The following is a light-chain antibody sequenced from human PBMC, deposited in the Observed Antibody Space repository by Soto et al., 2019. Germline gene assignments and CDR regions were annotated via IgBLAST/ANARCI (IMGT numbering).Light chain of an antibody. J-gene: IGKJ1*01. CDR3: QQYNSYWT. Sequence: DIQMTQSPSTLSASVGDRVTITCRASQSISSWLAWYQQNPGKAPKLLIYKASSLESGVPSRFSGSGSGTEFTLTISSLQPDDFATYYCQQYNSYWTFGQGTKVE. CDR2: KAS. CDR1: QSISSW. V-gene: IGKV1-5*03.